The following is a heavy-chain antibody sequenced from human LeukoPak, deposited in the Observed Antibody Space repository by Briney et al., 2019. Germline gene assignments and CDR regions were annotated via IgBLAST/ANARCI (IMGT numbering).Heavy chain of an antibody. CDR3: TPDHNNYVWGSYRPDY. CDR1: GFTFSNTW. CDR2: IKSKTDGGTT. J-gene: IGHJ4*02. D-gene: IGHD3-16*02. Sequence: GGSLRLSCAASGFTFSNTWTSWVRQAPGKGLEWVGRIKSKTDGGTTDYAAPVKGRFTISRDDSKNTLYLQMNSLKTEDTAVYSCTPDHNNYVWGSYRPDYCGQGTLVTVSS. V-gene: IGHV3-15*01.